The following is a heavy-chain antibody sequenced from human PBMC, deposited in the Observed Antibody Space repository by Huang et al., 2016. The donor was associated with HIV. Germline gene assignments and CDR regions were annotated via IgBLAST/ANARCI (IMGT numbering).Heavy chain of an antibody. CDR1: GYSFTNYW. Sequence: EVQLVQSGAEVKKPGESLKISCKGSGYSFTNYWIGWVRQLPGKGLEWIVIIYPADSDTRYSPSCQGQGTISADRSINPAYLQWSSLRASDTAIYYCARKLGQYSLQKGLDYWGQGTLVTVSS. J-gene: IGHJ4*02. CDR2: IYPADSDT. CDR3: ARKLGQYSLQKGLDY. V-gene: IGHV5-51*03. D-gene: IGHD6-6*01.